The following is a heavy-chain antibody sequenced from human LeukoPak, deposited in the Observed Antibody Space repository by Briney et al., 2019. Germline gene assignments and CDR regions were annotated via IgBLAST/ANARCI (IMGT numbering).Heavy chain of an antibody. CDR1: GFTFSSYS. Sequence: GGSLRLSCAASGFTFSSYSMNWVRQAPGKGLEWVSSISSSSSYIYYADSVEGRFTISRDNAKNSLYLQMNSLRAEDTAVYYCARDLYSYGTYYFDYWGQGTLVTVSS. D-gene: IGHD5-18*01. CDR3: ARDLYSYGTYYFDY. J-gene: IGHJ4*02. V-gene: IGHV3-21*01. CDR2: ISSSSSYI.